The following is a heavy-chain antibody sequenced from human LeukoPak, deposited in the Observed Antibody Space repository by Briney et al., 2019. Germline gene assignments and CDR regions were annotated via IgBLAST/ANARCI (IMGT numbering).Heavy chain of an antibody. CDR2: ISSNGGST. J-gene: IGHJ3*02. CDR1: GFTFSSYA. V-gene: IGHV3-64D*06. CDR3: VKGRAGVVVPAAIDAFDI. D-gene: IGHD2-2*01. Sequence: GGSLRLSCSASGFTFSSYATHWVRQAPGKGLEYVSAISSNGGSTYYADSVKGRFTISRDNSKNTLYLQMSSLRAEDTAVYYCVKGRAGVVVPAAIDAFDIWGQGTMVTVSS.